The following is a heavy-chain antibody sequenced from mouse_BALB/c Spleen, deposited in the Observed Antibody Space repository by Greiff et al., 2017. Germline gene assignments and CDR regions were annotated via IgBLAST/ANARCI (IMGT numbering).Heavy chain of an antibody. CDR2: INPSTGYT. J-gene: IGHJ2*01. D-gene: IGHD2-10*02. V-gene: IGHV1-7*01. Sequence: QGQLQQSGAELAKPGASVKLSCKASGYTFTSYWMHWVKQRPGQGLEWIGYINPSTGYTEYNQKFKDKATLTADKSSSTAYMQLSSLTSEDSAVYYCARRGMFPYWGQGTTLTVSS. CDR1: GYTFTSYW. CDR3: ARRGMFPY.